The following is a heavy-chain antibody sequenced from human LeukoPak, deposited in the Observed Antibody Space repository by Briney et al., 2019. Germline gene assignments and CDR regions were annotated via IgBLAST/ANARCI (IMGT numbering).Heavy chain of an antibody. CDR2: INPSGGTT. D-gene: IGHD2-2*01. CDR1: GYTFTSYY. J-gene: IGHJ5*02. Sequence: ASVKVSCKASGYTFTSYYMHWVRQAPGQGLEWMGIINPSGGTTTYAQKFQGRVTMTRDTSTSTVYMELSSLRSEDTAVYYCARDRCSSTSCYVEGPSDSYNWFDPWGQGTLVTVSS. V-gene: IGHV1-46*01. CDR3: ARDRCSSTSCYVEGPSDSYNWFDP.